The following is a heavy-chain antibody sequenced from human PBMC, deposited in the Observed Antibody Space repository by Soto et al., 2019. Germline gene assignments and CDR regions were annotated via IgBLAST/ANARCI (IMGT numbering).Heavy chain of an antibody. D-gene: IGHD3-3*01. CDR3: AKVLYGEVTYFDS. J-gene: IGHJ4*02. CDR2: ISGSGAAT. CDR1: GFTFSSYG. Sequence: EVQLLESGGGLVQPGGSLRLSCASSGFTFSSYGMTWVRRPPGKGLEWVSAISGSGAATYYADSVQGRFTISRDNSNNPLYLQMNSLRAEDTAVYSCAKVLYGEVTYFDSWGQGTLVTVSS. V-gene: IGHV3-23*01.